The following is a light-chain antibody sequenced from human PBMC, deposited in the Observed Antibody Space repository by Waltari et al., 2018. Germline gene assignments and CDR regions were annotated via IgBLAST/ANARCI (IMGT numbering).Light chain of an antibody. Sequence: QLVLTQSPSASASLGASVKLTCTLSSGHSSNIIAWHQQQPEKGPRYWMKVNSDGSHTKGDEIPERFSGSSSGGERYLTISSVQAEDEADYYCQTGGHGTWVFGGGTKLTGL. CDR2: VNSDGSH. J-gene: IGLJ3*02. V-gene: IGLV4-69*01. CDR1: SGHSSNI. CDR3: QTGGHGTWV.